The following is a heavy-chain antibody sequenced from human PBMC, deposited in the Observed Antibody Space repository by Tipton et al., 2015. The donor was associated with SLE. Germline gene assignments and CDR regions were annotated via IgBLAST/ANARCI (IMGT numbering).Heavy chain of an antibody. CDR3: ARDFGYSSAWVAEFDY. CDR1: GGPITRGSYY. CDR2: IYSGGST. Sequence: TLSLTCTVSGGPITRGSYYWNWIRQPAGRGLEWIGRIYSGGSTNYNPSLKSRVTISVDTSRNQIYLKLNSVTAADTAVYYCARDFGYSSAWVAEFDYWGQGTLVTVSS. D-gene: IGHD6-19*01. J-gene: IGHJ4*02. V-gene: IGHV4-61*02.